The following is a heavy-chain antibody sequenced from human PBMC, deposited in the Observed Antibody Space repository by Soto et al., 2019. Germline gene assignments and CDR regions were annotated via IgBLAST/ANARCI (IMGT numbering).Heavy chain of an antibody. CDR3: ARIYCTTTTCDSWFDP. D-gene: IGHD2-2*01. J-gene: IGHJ5*02. Sequence: RGESLKISCTGFGYTFTTFWISWVRQMPGKGLEWMGRIDSGDTYATYSPAFQGHVTISADKATSTAYLQWSSLKASDTAMYYCARIYCTTTTCDSWFDPWGQGTLVTVSS. CDR2: IDSGDTYA. V-gene: IGHV5-10-1*01. CDR1: GYTFTTFW.